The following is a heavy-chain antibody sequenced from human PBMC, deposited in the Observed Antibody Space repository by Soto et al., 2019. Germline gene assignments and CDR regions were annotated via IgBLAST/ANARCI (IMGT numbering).Heavy chain of an antibody. CDR3: ARLLGGSGSFIDY. CDR2: INSDGTST. J-gene: IGHJ4*02. V-gene: IGHV3-74*01. Sequence: EVQLVESGGGLVQPGGSLRFSCAASGFIFGGYWMHWVRQAPGKGLVWVSRINSDGTSTSYADSVKGRFTISRDNAKNTMFLQMNSLRAEDTAVYYCARLLGGSGSFIDYWGQGTLVTVSS. CDR1: GFIFGGYW. D-gene: IGHD3-10*01.